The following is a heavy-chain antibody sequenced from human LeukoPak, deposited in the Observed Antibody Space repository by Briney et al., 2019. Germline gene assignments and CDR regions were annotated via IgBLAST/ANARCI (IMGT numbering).Heavy chain of an antibody. V-gene: IGHV3-48*02. D-gene: IGHD2-21*01. Sequence: GGSLRLSCAASGFTFSAYHINWVRQAPGKGLEWLSYISTTGTTIHYADSVKGRFAISRDNAKSSLYLQMNSLRDEDTAVYYCARVWQDYSGVDYWGQGTLVTVSS. CDR3: ARVWQDYSGVDY. CDR2: ISTTGTTI. J-gene: IGHJ4*02. CDR1: GFTFSAYH.